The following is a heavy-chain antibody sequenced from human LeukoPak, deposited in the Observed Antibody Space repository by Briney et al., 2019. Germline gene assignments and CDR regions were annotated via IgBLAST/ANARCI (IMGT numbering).Heavy chain of an antibody. V-gene: IGHV4-4*07. J-gene: IGHJ3*02. Sequence: PSETLSLTCTVSGGSISSYYWSWIRQPAGKGLEWIGRIYTNGSTNYNPSLKSRVTMTVDTSKNQFSLKLSSVTAADTAVYYCTRESPYDAFDIWGQGTMVTVSS. CDR3: TRESPYDAFDI. CDR2: IYTNGST. CDR1: GGSISSYY.